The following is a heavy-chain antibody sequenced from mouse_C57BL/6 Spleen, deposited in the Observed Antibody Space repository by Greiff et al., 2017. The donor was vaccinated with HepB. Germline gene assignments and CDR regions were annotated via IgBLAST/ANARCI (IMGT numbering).Heavy chain of an antibody. Sequence: VKLVESGPGLVAPSQSLSITCTVSGFSLTSYAISWVRQPPGKGLEWLGVIWTGGGTNYNSALKSRLSISKDNSKSQVFLKMNSLQTDDTARYYCARKITTVVAPYAMDYWGQGTSVTVSS. CDR3: ARKITTVVAPYAMDY. CDR2: IWTGGGT. CDR1: GFSLTSYA. D-gene: IGHD1-1*01. V-gene: IGHV2-9-1*01. J-gene: IGHJ4*01.